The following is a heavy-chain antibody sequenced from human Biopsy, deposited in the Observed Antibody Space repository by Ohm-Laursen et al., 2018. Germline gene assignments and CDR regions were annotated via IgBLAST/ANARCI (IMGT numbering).Heavy chain of an antibody. CDR1: GGSVSSNTNY. CDR3: ARHPTGFWFDP. Sequence: GTLSLTCTVSGGSVSSNTNYWAWIRQPPGKGPEWIGSIFYSGIIYYNPSLKSRVSISVDTSKNQFSLNLNSVTAADTAVYYCARHPTGFWFDPWGQGTLVIVSS. CDR2: IFYSGII. V-gene: IGHV4-39*01. J-gene: IGHJ5*02.